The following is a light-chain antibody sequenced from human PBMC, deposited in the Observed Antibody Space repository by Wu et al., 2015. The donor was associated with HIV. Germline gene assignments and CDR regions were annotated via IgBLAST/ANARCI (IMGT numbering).Light chain of an antibody. CDR2: DAS. CDR3: QQYEGSPRT. J-gene: IGKJ1*01. V-gene: IGKV3-11*01. Sequence: EIVLTQSPATLSLSLGETATLSCRASQSVSNCLAWYQQKPGQAPRLLIYDASDRATGIPDRFSGSGSGTDFTLTISSLEPEDFAVYYCQQYEGSPRTFGQGTKVEI. CDR1: QSVSNC.